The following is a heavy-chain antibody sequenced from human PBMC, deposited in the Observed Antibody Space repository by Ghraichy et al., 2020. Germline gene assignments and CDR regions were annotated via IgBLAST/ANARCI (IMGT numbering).Heavy chain of an antibody. CDR1: GFTFRSYW. CDR3: ARDMDV. V-gene: IGHV3-7*01. J-gene: IGHJ6*02. Sequence: GGSLRLSCAASGFTFRSYWMTWVRQAPGKGLEWVANIKQDGSEKYYVDSVRGRFTISRDNAKNSPYLQMNSLRAEDTAVYYCARDMDVWGQGTTVTVSS. CDR2: IKQDGSEK.